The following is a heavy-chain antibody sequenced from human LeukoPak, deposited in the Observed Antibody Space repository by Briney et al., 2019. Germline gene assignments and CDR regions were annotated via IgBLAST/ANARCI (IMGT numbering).Heavy chain of an antibody. Sequence: GESLKISCKGSGYSFTSYWIGWVRQMPGKGLEWTGIIYPGDSDTRYRPSFEGQVTISADKSISTAYLQWSSLKASDTAIYYCARRHRYCSSTGCYVVDYWGQGTLVTVSS. CDR3: ARRHRYCSSTGCYVVDY. CDR2: IYPGDSDT. D-gene: IGHD2-2*01. CDR1: GYSFTSYW. V-gene: IGHV5-51*01. J-gene: IGHJ4*02.